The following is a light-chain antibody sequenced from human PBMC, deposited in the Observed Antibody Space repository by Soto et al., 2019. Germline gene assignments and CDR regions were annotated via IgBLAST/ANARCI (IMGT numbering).Light chain of an antibody. CDR3: QQSYSTPRT. CDR2: AAS. CDR1: QSISTY. V-gene: IGKV1-39*01. J-gene: IGKJ1*01. Sequence: IHITHSPSSLSTFVLYTIHITCRASQSISTYLNWYQQKPGKAPKLLIYAASSLQSGVPSRFSGSGSGTDFTLTISSLQPEDFATYYCQQSYSTPRTFGQGTKVDI.